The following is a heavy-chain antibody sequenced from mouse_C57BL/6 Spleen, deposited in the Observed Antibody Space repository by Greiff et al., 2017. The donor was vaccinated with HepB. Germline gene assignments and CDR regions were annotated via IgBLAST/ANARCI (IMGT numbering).Heavy chain of an antibody. CDR1: GYTFTSYW. V-gene: IGHV1-52*01. CDR2: IDPSDSET. CDR3: ARGDYGSSYRFDY. Sequence: QVQLKQPGAELVRPGSSVKLSCKASGYTFTSYWMHWVKQRPIQGLEWIGNIDPSDSETHYNQKFKDKATLTVDKSSSTAYMQLSSLTSEDSAVYYCARGDYGSSYRFDYWGQGTTLTVSS. D-gene: IGHD1-1*01. J-gene: IGHJ2*01.